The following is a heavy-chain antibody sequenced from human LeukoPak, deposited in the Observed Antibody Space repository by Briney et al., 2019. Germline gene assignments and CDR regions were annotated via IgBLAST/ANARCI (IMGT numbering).Heavy chain of an antibody. Sequence: GGSLRLSCAASGFTFDDYGMSWVRQAPGKGLEWVSGINWNGGSKGYADSVKGRFTISRDNAKNSLYLQMNSLRAKDTALYHCARGSGYDPNWFDPWGQGTLVTVSS. CDR2: INWNGGSK. V-gene: IGHV3-20*01. CDR1: GFTFDDYG. D-gene: IGHD5-12*01. J-gene: IGHJ5*02. CDR3: ARGSGYDPNWFDP.